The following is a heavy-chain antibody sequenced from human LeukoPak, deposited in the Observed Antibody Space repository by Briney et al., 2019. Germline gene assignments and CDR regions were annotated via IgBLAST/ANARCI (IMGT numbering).Heavy chain of an antibody. CDR1: GASISSFY. V-gene: IGHV4-59*12. J-gene: IGHJ4*02. Sequence: PSETLSLTCTVSGASISSFYWSWIRQPPGKGLEWIGYVYHSGRTNYNPSLKSRVTISADTSKNHFSLKLISVTAADTATYFCSRESGPFCPFGYWGQGTLVIVSS. CDR3: SRESGPFCPFGY. CDR2: VYHSGRT. D-gene: IGHD1-26*01.